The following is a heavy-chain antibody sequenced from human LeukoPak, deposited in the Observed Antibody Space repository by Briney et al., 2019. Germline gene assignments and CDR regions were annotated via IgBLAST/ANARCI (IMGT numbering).Heavy chain of an antibody. Sequence: GGSLRLSCAASGFTFSSYEMNWVRQAPGKGLEWVSYISSSGCTIYYADSVKGRFTISRDNAKNSLYLQMNSLRAEDTAVYYCARSWGSSVYYYYYGMDVWGQGTTVTVSS. V-gene: IGHV3-48*03. D-gene: IGHD6-6*01. CDR2: ISSSGCTI. CDR1: GFTFSSYE. J-gene: IGHJ6*02. CDR3: ARSWGSSVYYYYYGMDV.